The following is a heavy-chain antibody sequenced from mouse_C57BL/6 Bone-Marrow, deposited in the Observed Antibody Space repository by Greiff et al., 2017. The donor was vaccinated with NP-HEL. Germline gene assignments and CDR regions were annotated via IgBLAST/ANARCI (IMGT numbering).Heavy chain of an antibody. V-gene: IGHV1-39*01. CDR3: ARWGPTVEEYYFDY. Sequence: LVESGPELVKPGASVKISCKASGYSFTDYNMNWVKQSNGKSLEWIGVINPNYGTTSYNQKFKGKATLTVDQSSSTAYMQLNSLTSEDSAVYYCARWGPTVEEYYFDYWGQGTTLTVSS. D-gene: IGHD1-1*01. CDR1: GYSFTDYN. J-gene: IGHJ2*01. CDR2: INPNYGTT.